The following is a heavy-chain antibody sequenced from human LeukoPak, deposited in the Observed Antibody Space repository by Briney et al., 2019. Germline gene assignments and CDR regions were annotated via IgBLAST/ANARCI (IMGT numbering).Heavy chain of an antibody. J-gene: IGHJ4*02. CDR2: IDTSGST. D-gene: IGHD1-26*01. CDR1: GGSLSSYY. CDR3: ARERSQWEPGH. V-gene: IGHV4-4*07. Sequence: PSETLSLTCTVSGGSLSSYYWSWIRQPAGKGLEWIGRIDTSGSTNYNPSLKSRITMSVDTSKNQFSLKLTSVTVADTAVYYCARERSQWEPGHWGQGTLVTVSS.